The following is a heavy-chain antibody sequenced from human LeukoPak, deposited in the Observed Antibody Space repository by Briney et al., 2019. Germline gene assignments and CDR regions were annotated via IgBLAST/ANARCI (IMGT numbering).Heavy chain of an antibody. V-gene: IGHV5-51*01. Sequence: GESLKISCKGSGYSFTSYWIGWVRQMPGKGLEWMGIIYPGDSDTRYSPSFQGQVTISADKSISTAYLQWSSLKASDTAMYYCARRNYGSGVDDAFDIWGQGTMVTVSS. CDR2: IYPGDSDT. CDR1: GYSFTSYW. CDR3: ARRNYGSGVDDAFDI. J-gene: IGHJ3*02. D-gene: IGHD3-10*01.